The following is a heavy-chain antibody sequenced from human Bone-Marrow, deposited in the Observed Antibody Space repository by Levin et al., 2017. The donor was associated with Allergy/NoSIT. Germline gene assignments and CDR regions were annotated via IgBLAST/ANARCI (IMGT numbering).Heavy chain of an antibody. D-gene: IGHD3-10*01. J-gene: IGHJ4*02. CDR1: GFPFSSYG. CDR2: IWYDGSNT. CDR3: ARDRSRSYFWF. V-gene: IGHV3-33*01. Sequence: GESLKISCPASGFPFSSYGMHWVRQGPGKGLEWVAYIWYDGSNTYYADSVKGRFTISRDNSKNTVYLQMNSLRADDTATYYCARDRSRSYFWFWGQGTLVTVSS.